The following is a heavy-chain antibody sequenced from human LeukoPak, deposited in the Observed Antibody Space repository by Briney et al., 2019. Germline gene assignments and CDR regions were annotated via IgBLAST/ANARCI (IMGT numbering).Heavy chain of an antibody. CDR3: ARDHCGGDRYEDY. CDR2: IWYDGSNK. V-gene: IGHV3-33*01. D-gene: IGHD2-21*02. Sequence: GGSLRLSCAASGFTFSSYGMHWVRQAPGKGLEWVAVIWYDGSNKYYADSVKGRFTISRDNSKNTLYLQMNSLRAEDTAVYYCARDHCGGDRYEDYWGQGTLVTVPS. CDR1: GFTFSSYG. J-gene: IGHJ4*02.